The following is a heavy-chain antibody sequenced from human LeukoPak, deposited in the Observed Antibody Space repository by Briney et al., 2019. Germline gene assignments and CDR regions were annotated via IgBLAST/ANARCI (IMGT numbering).Heavy chain of an antibody. V-gene: IGHV4-31*02. J-gene: IGHJ4*02. Sequence: SETLSLTCTFSVGSISSGGYYWGGIRQHPGKGLEWIGYIYYSGSTYYNPSLKSRVTISVDTSKNQFSLKLSSVTAADTAVYYCARLTSIWGQGTLVTVSS. CDR1: VGSISSGGYY. CDR3: ARLTSI. CDR2: IYYSGST. D-gene: IGHD6-6*01.